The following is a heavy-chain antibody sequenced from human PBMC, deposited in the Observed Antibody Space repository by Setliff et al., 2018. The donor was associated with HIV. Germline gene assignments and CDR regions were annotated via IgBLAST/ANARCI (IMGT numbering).Heavy chain of an antibody. D-gene: IGHD3-22*01. Sequence: ASVKVSCKASGYTFTSYALHWVRQAPGQRLEWMGWINAGNGNTKYSQKFQGRVTITRDTSASTAYMELSSLRSEDTAVYYCASNSYYDSSGYRPSDAFDIWGQGTMVTVSS. J-gene: IGHJ3*02. CDR3: ASNSYYDSSGYRPSDAFDI. V-gene: IGHV1-3*01. CDR1: GYTFTSYA. CDR2: INAGNGNT.